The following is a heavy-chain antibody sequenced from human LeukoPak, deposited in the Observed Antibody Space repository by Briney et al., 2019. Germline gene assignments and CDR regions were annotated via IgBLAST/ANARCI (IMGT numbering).Heavy chain of an antibody. Sequence: SETLSLTCTVSGGSIGSSTYYWGWIRQPPGKGLEWIGEINHSGSTNYNPSLKSRVTISVDTSKNQFSLKLSSVTAADTAVYYCARGPLYYYDSSGYRYWGQGTLVTVSS. D-gene: IGHD3-22*01. CDR2: INHSGST. V-gene: IGHV4-39*07. J-gene: IGHJ4*02. CDR1: GGSIGSSTYY. CDR3: ARGPLYYYDSSGYRY.